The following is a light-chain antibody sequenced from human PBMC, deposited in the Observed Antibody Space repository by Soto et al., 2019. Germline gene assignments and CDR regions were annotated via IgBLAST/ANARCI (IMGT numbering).Light chain of an antibody. CDR2: QTS. J-gene: IGKJ1*01. V-gene: IGKV1-5*03. Sequence: DIQMTQSPSTLSASVGDRVTITCRASQSISSWLVWYQQKPGKAPKLLISQTSNLESGVPSRFSGSGSGTEFTLTISSLQPDDFASYYCQQYKSYSRTFGQGSKVEVK. CDR3: QQYKSYSRT. CDR1: QSISSW.